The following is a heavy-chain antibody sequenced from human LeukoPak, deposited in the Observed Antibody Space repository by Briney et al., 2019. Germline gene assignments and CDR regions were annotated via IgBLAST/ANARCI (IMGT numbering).Heavy chain of an antibody. CDR1: GFTFSSYA. Sequence: PGGSLRLSCAASGFTFSSYAMSWVRQAPGKGRVWVSVISGSGGSTYYADSVKGRFTISRDNSKNTLYLQMNSMRAEDTAVYYCAKDRLGYSYGIGFDYWGQGTLVTVSS. V-gene: IGHV3-23*01. CDR3: AKDRLGYSYGIGFDY. CDR2: ISGSGGST. D-gene: IGHD5-18*01. J-gene: IGHJ4*02.